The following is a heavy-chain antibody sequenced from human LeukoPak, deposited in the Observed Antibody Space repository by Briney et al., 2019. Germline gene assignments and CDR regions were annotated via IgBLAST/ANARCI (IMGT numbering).Heavy chain of an antibody. V-gene: IGHV1-2*02. D-gene: IGHD3-22*01. J-gene: IGHJ4*02. CDR3: ARDRSYDSSGLERDY. CDR1: GYTFTGYY. Sequence: GASVKVSCKASGYTFTGYYIHWVRQAPGQGLEWMGWINPHTGGTNYAQKLQGRVTMTTDTSTSTAYMELRSLRSDDTAVYYCARDRSYDSSGLERDYWGQGTLVTVSS. CDR2: INPHTGGT.